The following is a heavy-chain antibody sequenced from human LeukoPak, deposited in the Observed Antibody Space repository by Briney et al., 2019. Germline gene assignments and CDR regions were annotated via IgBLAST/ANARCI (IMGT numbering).Heavy chain of an antibody. CDR3: ARVGASYGALDY. D-gene: IGHD1-26*01. CDR1: GFTFTNHA. V-gene: IGHV3-23*01. Sequence: PGGSLRLSCAASGFTFTNHAMNWVRQAPAKGLEWVSIISGGVFSGSATVTYYADSVKGRFTISRDNARNSLYLQMNSLRFEDTAIYYCARVGASYGALDYWGQGALVTVSS. J-gene: IGHJ4*02. CDR2: ISGGVFSGSATVT.